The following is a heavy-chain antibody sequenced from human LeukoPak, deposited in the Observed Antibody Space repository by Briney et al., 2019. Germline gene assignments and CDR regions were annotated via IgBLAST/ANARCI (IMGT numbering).Heavy chain of an antibody. CDR3: ARWDYYDSRTFNI. J-gene: IGHJ3*02. Sequence: ASVKVSCRASGYTFTSYGITWVRQAPGQGLEWMGWISGYNGKTNYGQKLQGRVTMTTDTSTNTAYMELTSLRSDDSAVYYCARWDYYDSRTFNIWGQGTMVTVSS. V-gene: IGHV1-18*01. CDR2: ISGYNGKT. CDR1: GYTFTSYG. D-gene: IGHD3-22*01.